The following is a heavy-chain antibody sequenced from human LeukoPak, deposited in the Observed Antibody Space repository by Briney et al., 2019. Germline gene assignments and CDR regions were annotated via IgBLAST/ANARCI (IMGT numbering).Heavy chain of an antibody. J-gene: IGHJ6*02. CDR3: ARHIRFGLHMDV. D-gene: IGHD3-16*01. CDR1: GGSISSSSYY. V-gene: IGHV4-39*01. Sequence: NPSETLSLTCTVSGGSISSSSYYWGWIRQPPGKGLEWIGSIYYSGSTYYNPSLKSRVTISVDTSKNQFSLKLSSVTAADTAVYYCARHIRFGLHMDVWGQGTTVTVSS. CDR2: IYYSGST.